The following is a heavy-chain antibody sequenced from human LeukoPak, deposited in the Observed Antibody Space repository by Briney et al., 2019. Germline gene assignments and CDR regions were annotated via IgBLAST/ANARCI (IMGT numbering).Heavy chain of an antibody. J-gene: IGHJ5*02. Sequence: SGGSLRLSCAASGFTFSSYAMNWVRQAPGKGLEWVSSLTGSGCSTHYADSVKGRFTISRDNSKNTLYLQMNSLRAEDTAVYYCAKSLTGTTRGWFDPWGQGTLVTVSS. CDR2: LTGSGCST. CDR1: GFTFSSYA. CDR3: AKSLTGTTRGWFDP. D-gene: IGHD1-20*01. V-gene: IGHV3-23*01.